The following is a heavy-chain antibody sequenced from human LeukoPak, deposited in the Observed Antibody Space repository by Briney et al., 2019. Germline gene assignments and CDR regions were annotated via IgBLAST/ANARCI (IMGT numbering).Heavy chain of an antibody. V-gene: IGHV3-48*03. Sequence: GGSLRLSCAASGFTFSRYEMNWVRQAPGKGLEWLSYISRSGNAIYYADSMKGRFTISRDNAKNSLYLQMNSLRVEDTAVYYCATATSLDYGDYFFHHWGQGTLVTVSS. J-gene: IGHJ1*01. D-gene: IGHD4-17*01. CDR2: ISRSGNAI. CDR3: ATATSLDYGDYFFHH. CDR1: GFTFSRYE.